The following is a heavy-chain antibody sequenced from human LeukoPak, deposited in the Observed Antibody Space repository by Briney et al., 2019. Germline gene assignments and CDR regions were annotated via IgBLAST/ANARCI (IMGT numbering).Heavy chain of an antibody. Sequence: GGSLRLSCAASGFTFSSYAMSWVRQAPGKGLEWVSAISGSGGSTYYADSVKGRFTISGDNSKNTLYLQMNSLRAEDTAVYYCAREASRGYSGYGLFDYWGQGTLVTVSS. J-gene: IGHJ4*02. CDR3: AREASRGYSGYGLFDY. CDR1: GFTFSSYA. CDR2: ISGSGGST. D-gene: IGHD5-12*01. V-gene: IGHV3-23*01.